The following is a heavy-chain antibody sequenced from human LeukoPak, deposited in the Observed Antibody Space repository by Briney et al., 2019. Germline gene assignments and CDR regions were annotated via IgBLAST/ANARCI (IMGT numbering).Heavy chain of an antibody. J-gene: IGHJ3*02. D-gene: IGHD4-17*01. Sequence: PSETLSLTCAAYGGSFSGYYWSWIRQPPGKGLEWIGEINHSGSTNYNPSLRSRVTISVDTSKNQFSLKLSSVTAADTAVYYCARSRGYGDYLDAFDIWGQGTMVTVSS. CDR2: INHSGST. CDR1: GGSFSGYY. V-gene: IGHV4-34*01. CDR3: ARSRGYGDYLDAFDI.